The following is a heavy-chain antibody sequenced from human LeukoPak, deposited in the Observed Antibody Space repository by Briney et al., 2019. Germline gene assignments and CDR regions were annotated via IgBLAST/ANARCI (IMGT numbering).Heavy chain of an antibody. V-gene: IGHV3-23*01. CDR3: ATITLGDYYYYYGMDV. J-gene: IGHJ6*02. CDR2: ISGSGGST. D-gene: IGHD1-14*01. CDR1: GFTFGSYA. Sequence: TGGSLRLSCAASGFTFGSYAMSWVRQAPGKGLEWVSAISGSGGSTYYARSVKGRFTISRDNSKNTLYLQMNSLRAEDTAVYYCATITLGDYYYYYGMDVWGQGTTVTVSS.